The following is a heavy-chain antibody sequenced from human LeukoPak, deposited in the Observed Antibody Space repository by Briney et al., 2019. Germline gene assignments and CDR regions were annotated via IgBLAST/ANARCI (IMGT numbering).Heavy chain of an antibody. CDR2: ISAYNGNT. D-gene: IGHD2-15*01. Sequence: ASVKVSCKASGYTFTSYGISWVRQAPRQGLEWMGWISAYNGNTNYAQKLQGRVTVTTDTSTSTAYMELRSLRSDDTAVYYCARDRMVAATINDAFDIWGQGTMVTVSS. V-gene: IGHV1-18*01. J-gene: IGHJ3*02. CDR1: GYTFTSYG. CDR3: ARDRMVAATINDAFDI.